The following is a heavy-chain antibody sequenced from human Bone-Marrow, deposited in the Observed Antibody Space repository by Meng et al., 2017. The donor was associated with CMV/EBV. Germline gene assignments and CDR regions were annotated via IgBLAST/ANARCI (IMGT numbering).Heavy chain of an antibody. CDR3: ARSRTSHIYYYGMDV. D-gene: IGHD2-21*01. J-gene: IGHJ6*02. V-gene: IGHV3-64*02. Sequence: GESLKISCAASGFTFSSYAMHWVRQAPGKGLEYVSAISSNGGSTYYADSVKGRFTISRDNSKNTLYLQMGSLRAEDMAVYYCARSRTSHIYYYGMDVWGQGTTVTVSS. CDR2: ISSNGGST. CDR1: GFTFSSYA.